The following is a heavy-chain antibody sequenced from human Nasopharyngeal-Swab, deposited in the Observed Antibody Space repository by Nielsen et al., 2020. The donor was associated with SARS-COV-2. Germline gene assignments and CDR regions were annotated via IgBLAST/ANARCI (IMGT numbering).Heavy chain of an antibody. V-gene: IGHV3-30-3*01. J-gene: IGHJ3*02. D-gene: IGHD1-26*01. Sequence: GESLKSSCAASESTFSSFAMHWVRQAPGKGLGWVAVISYDGINKYYADSVKGRFTISRDNSKNTLYLQMNSLRAEDTAVYYCARDDDTGSYSDAFDIWGQGTMVTVSS. CDR1: ESTFSSFA. CDR3: ARDDDTGSYSDAFDI. CDR2: ISYDGINK.